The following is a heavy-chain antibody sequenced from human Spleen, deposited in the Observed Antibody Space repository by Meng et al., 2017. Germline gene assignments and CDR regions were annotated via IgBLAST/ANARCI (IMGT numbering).Heavy chain of an antibody. CDR2: IYSGGAT. Sequence: QVQLQESGPGLVKPSGTLSLTCAVSGGSISSSNWWTWVRLPPGKGLEWIGYIYSGGATYYNPSLKSRLTISVDTSKNQCSLKLSSVTAADSAVYYCARGPTTMAHDFDYWGQGTLVTVSS. D-gene: IGHD4-11*01. CDR3: ARGPTTMAHDFDY. J-gene: IGHJ4*02. CDR1: GGSISSSNW. V-gene: IGHV4-4*02.